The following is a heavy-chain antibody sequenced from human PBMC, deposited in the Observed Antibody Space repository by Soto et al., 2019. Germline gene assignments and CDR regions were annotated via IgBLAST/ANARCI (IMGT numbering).Heavy chain of an antibody. D-gene: IGHD3-9*01. CDR1: GFTFSSYG. J-gene: IGHJ4*02. V-gene: IGHV3-33*01. Sequence: GGSLRLSCAASGFTFSSYGMHWVRQAPGKGLEWVAVIWYDGSNKYYADSVKGRFTISRDNSKNTLYLQMNSLRAEDTAVYYCARGEPLTGYAEKGGFDYWGQGTLVTVSS. CDR3: ARGEPLTGYAEKGGFDY. CDR2: IWYDGSNK.